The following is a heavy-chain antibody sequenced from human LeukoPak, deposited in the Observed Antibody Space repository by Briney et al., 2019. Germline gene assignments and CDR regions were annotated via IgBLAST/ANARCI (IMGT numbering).Heavy chain of an antibody. V-gene: IGHV4-59*08. CDR3: ARREYSSGWYYFDY. D-gene: IGHD6-19*01. CDR2: IYYSGST. Sequence: SETLSLTCTVSGGSISSYYWSWIRQPPGKGLEWIGYIYYSGSTNYNPSLKSRVTISVDTSKNQFSLKLSSVTAADTAVYHCARREYSSGWYYFDYWGQGTLVTVSS. CDR1: GGSISSYY. J-gene: IGHJ4*02.